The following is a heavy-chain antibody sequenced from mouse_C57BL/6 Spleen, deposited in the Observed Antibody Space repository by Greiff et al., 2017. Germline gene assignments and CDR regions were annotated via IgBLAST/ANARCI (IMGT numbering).Heavy chain of an antibody. CDR1: GFNIKDYY. D-gene: IGHD2-2*01. Sequence: VQLQQSGAELVRPGASVKLSCTASGFNIKDYYMHWVKQRPEQGLEWIGRIDPEDGDTEYAPKFQGKATMTADTSSNTAYLQLSSLTSEDTAVYYCTTMVTTGYYARDYWGQGTSVTVSS. CDR3: TTMVTTGYYARDY. CDR2: IDPEDGDT. V-gene: IGHV14-1*01. J-gene: IGHJ4*01.